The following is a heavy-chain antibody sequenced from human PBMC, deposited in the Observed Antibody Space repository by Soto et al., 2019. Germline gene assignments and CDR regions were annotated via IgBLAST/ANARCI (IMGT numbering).Heavy chain of an antibody. CDR3: AVTTGY. Sequence: QVQVVQSGAEVKKPGASVRVSCKTSGYTFTSYDLNWVRQAPGQGLEWMGWMSPDSGKAGYAQQFQGRLTMTSNTSISTADMELSSLRSEDTAVYYCAVTTGYWGRGTMVTVSS. V-gene: IGHV1-8*01. J-gene: IGHJ4*02. D-gene: IGHD4-17*01. CDR1: GYTFTSYD. CDR2: MSPDSGKA.